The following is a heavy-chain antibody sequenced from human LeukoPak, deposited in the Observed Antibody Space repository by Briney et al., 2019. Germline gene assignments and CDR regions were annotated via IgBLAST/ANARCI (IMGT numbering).Heavy chain of an antibody. CDR3: AREYDSSSLFDY. V-gene: IGHV4-59*01. CDR2: IYYSGIT. J-gene: IGHJ4*02. Sequence: SETLSLTRTVSGGSISGYYWSWIRQPPGKGLEWIGYIYYSGITNYNLSLKSRVTISVDTSKNQLTLKLSSVTAADTAVYYCAREYDSSSLFDYWGQGTLVTVSS. CDR1: GGSISGYY. D-gene: IGHD3-22*01.